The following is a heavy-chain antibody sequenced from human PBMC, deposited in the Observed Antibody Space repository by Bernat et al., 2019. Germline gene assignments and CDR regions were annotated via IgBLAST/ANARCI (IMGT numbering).Heavy chain of an antibody. CDR3: ARDGDSGLNHYYYYYYMDV. J-gene: IGHJ6*03. V-gene: IGHV1-3*01. CDR1: GYTFTSYA. CDR2: INAGNGNT. D-gene: IGHD7-27*01. Sequence: QVQLVQSGAEVKKPGASVKVSRKASGYTFTSYAMHWVRQAPGQRLEWMGWINAGNGNTKYSQKFQGRVTITRDTSASTAYMELSSLRSEDTAVYYCARDGDSGLNHYYYYYYMDVWGKGTTVTVSS.